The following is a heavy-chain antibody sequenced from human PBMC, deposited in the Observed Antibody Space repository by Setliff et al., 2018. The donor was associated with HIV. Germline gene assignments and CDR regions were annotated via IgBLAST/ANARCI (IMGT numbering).Heavy chain of an antibody. Sequence: SETLSLTCTVSGGSISSSAYYWGWIRQPPGKGLECLGYIYYRGNTYYNPSLRSRVTISVDTSKNQFSLKLGSVTAADTAVYFCARVTWIQLWLGWFDPWGQGTLVTVS. J-gene: IGHJ5*02. CDR3: ARVTWIQLWLGWFDP. CDR2: IYYRGNT. D-gene: IGHD5-18*01. V-gene: IGHV4-39*07. CDR1: GGSISSSAYY.